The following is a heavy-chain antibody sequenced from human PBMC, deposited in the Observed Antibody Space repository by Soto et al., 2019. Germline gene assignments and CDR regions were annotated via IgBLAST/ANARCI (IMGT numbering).Heavy chain of an antibody. Sequence: QPGGSLRLSCAASGFTFSSYGMHWVRQAPGKGLEWVAVISYDGSNKYYADSVKGRFTISRDNSKNTLYLQMNSLRAEDTAVYYCAKDGVVVYYYYGMDVWGQGTTVTVSS. V-gene: IGHV3-30*18. CDR2: ISYDGSNK. CDR1: GFTFSSYG. J-gene: IGHJ6*02. CDR3: AKDGVVVYYYYGMDV. D-gene: IGHD2-8*01.